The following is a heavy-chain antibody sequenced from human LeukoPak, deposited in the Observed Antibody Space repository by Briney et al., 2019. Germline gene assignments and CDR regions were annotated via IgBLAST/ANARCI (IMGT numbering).Heavy chain of an antibody. V-gene: IGHV3-30*02. Sequence: GGSLRLSCAASGFTFSSYGMHWVRQAPGKGLEWVAFIRYDGSNKYYADSVKGRFTISRDNSKNTLYLQMNSLRAEDTAVYYCAKAKLFRGYGYYYMDVWGKGTTVTVSS. CDR3: AKAKLFRGYGYYYMDV. D-gene: IGHD5-18*01. CDR2: IRYDGSNK. CDR1: GFTFSSYG. J-gene: IGHJ6*03.